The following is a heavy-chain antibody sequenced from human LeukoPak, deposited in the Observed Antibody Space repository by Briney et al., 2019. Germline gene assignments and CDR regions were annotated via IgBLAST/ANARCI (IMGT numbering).Heavy chain of an antibody. V-gene: IGHV1-69*04. Sequence: SVKVSCKASGGTFSSYAISWVRQAPGQGLEWMGRIIPILGIANYAQKFQGRVTITADKSTSTAYMELSSLRSEDTAVYYCARVWPIYGYNLLISRDGASNWFDPWGQGTLVTASS. D-gene: IGHD5-12*01. CDR1: GGTFSSYA. CDR3: ARVWPIYGYNLLISRDGASNWFDP. J-gene: IGHJ5*02. CDR2: IIPILGIA.